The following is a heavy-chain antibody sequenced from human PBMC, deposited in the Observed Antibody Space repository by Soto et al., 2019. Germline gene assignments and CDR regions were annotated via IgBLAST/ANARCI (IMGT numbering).Heavy chain of an antibody. J-gene: IGHJ6*03. V-gene: IGHV2-5*02. CDR1: GFSLTTSGEA. D-gene: IGHD3-10*01. CDR2: IYWDDDK. Sequence: QITLKESGPTLVKPTQTLTLTCTFSGFSLTTSGEAVGWIRQPPVKALEWLALIYWDDDKRSSPYLKSRPTITKDTYNNQVVLTMTPLHPVDTATYYCAPITGSGELLYSYYYYLDVWGKGTTVTVSS. CDR3: APITGSGELLYSYYYYLDV.